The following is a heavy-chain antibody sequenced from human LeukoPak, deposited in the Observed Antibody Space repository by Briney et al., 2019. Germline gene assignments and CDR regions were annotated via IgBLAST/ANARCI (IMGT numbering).Heavy chain of an antibody. V-gene: IGHV4-38-2*02. D-gene: IGHD6-13*01. Sequence: SETLSLTCTVSGGSISSYYWSWIRQPPGKGLEWIGSIYHSGSTYYNPSLKSRVTISVDTSKNQFSLKLSSVTAADTAVYYCARGSAAAGTDYWGQGTLVTVSS. CDR3: ARGSAAAGTDY. J-gene: IGHJ4*02. CDR2: IYHSGST. CDR1: GGSISSYY.